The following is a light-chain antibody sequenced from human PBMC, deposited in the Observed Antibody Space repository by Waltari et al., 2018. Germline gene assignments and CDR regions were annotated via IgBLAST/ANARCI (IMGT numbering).Light chain of an antibody. V-gene: IGKV3-20*01. CDR3: QQYGGSGV. Sequence: EIVLTQSPGTLSLSPGEGASLSCGASQTISTNYLAWYQQKVDQAPRLIIWGVSNRDADTPDRFRGSGSGTDFTLTITRLEPEDFAVYFCQQYGGSGVFGQGTKLEI. CDR2: GVS. J-gene: IGKJ2*01. CDR1: QTISTNY.